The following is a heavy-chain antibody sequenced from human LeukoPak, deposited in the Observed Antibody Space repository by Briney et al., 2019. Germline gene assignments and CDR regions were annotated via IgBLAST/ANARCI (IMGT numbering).Heavy chain of an antibody. J-gene: IGHJ4*02. CDR3: AKGAYYHGSGRYFDY. D-gene: IGHD3-10*01. Sequence: GGSLRLSCAASGFTFSSYAMNWVRQAPGKGLEWVSAISGSGGATYYADSVKGRFTMSKDNSKNTLYLQMNSLRAEDTAVYYCAKGAYYHGSGRYFDYWGQGTLVTVSS. CDR1: GFTFSSYA. CDR2: ISGSGGAT. V-gene: IGHV3-23*01.